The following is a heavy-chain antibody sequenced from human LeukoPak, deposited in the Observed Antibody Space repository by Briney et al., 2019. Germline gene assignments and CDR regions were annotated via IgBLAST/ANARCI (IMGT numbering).Heavy chain of an antibody. D-gene: IGHD1-26*01. V-gene: IGHV4-39*01. Sequence: SETLSLTCTVSGGSISSSSYYWGWIRQPPGKGLEWIGSIYYSGSTYYNPSLKSRVTISVDTSKNQFSLKLSSVTAADTAVYYCATHSGSYYDRAYNWFDPWGQGTLVTVPS. CDR3: ATHSGSYYDRAYNWFDP. J-gene: IGHJ5*02. CDR2: IYYSGST. CDR1: GGSISSSSYY.